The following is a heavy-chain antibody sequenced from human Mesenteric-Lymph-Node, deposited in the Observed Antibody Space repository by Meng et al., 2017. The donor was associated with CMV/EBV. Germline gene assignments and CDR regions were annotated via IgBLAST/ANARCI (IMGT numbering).Heavy chain of an antibody. CDR3: ASFDYGGNDDSLEI. V-gene: IGHV3-53*01. J-gene: IGHJ3*02. CDR2: FYRGGNT. Sequence: AAEFMVKEKYRTWVRQAPGKGVEWVSVFYRGGNTFYADSVKGRFTISRDRSQNTVYLEMNGLRAEDTAMYYCASFDYGGNDDSLEIWGQGTVVTVSS. CDR1: EFMVKEKY. D-gene: IGHD4-23*01.